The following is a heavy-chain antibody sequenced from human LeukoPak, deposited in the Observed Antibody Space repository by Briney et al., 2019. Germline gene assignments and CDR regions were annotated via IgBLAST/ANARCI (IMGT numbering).Heavy chain of an antibody. J-gene: IGHJ5*02. CDR1: GYTFTSYG. CDR3: ARDRVAYCGGDCYSEWFDP. D-gene: IGHD2-21*02. Sequence: ASVKVSCKASGYTFTSYGISWVRQAPGQGLEWMGRISAYNGNTNYAQKLQGRVTMTTDTSTITAYMELRSLRSDDTAVYYCARDRVAYCGGDCYSEWFDPWGQGTLVTVSS. V-gene: IGHV1-18*01. CDR2: ISAYNGNT.